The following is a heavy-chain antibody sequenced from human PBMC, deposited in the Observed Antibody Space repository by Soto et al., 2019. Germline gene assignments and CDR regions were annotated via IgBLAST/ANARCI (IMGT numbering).Heavy chain of an antibody. CDR3: AKDRENWRSYLDY. CDR1: GFTFSSYG. J-gene: IGHJ4*02. Sequence: GGSLRLSCAASGFTFSSYGMHWVRQAPGKGLEWVAVISYDGSNKYYADSVKGRFTISRDNSKNTLYLQMNSLRAEDTAVYYCAKDRENWRSYLDYPGQGPLVSVSS. V-gene: IGHV3-30*18. D-gene: IGHD1-1*01. CDR2: ISYDGSNK.